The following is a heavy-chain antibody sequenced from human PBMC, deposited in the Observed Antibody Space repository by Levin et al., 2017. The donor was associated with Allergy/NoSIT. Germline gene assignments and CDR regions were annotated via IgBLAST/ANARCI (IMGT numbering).Heavy chain of an antibody. CDR3: AKVYGDCSYTNCYHNDNWFDP. CDR2: ISNDGSEK. D-gene: IGHD2-2*03. Sequence: GGSLRLSCAASGFTFSTYDMHWVRQAPGKGLEWVAMISNDGSEKDYADSVKGRFTISRDNSKNTLSLQMNSLRAEDTSVYYCAKVYGDCSYTNCYHNDNWFDPWGQGTLVIVSS. J-gene: IGHJ5*02. V-gene: IGHV3-30*18. CDR1: GFTFSTYD.